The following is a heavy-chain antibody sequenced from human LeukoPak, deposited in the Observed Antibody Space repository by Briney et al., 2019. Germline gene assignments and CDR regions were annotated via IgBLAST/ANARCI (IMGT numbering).Heavy chain of an antibody. V-gene: IGHV3-23*01. Sequence: PGGSLRLSCAASGFTFSSYAMSWVRQAPGKGLEWVSAISGSGGSTYYADSVKGRFTISRDNSKNTLYLQMYSLRAEDTAVYYCAKSCGSGSYSSFDYWGQGTLVTVSS. CDR2: ISGSGGST. J-gene: IGHJ4*02. D-gene: IGHD3-10*01. CDR1: GFTFSSYA. CDR3: AKSCGSGSYSSFDY.